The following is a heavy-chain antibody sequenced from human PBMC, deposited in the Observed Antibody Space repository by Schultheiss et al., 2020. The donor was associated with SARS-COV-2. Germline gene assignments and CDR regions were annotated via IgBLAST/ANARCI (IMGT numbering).Heavy chain of an antibody. CDR1: GGSISSGSYY. CDR3: ARHVSRRYYDSSGYLYYFDY. V-gene: IGHV4-39*07. CDR2: IYHSGST. D-gene: IGHD3-22*01. Sequence: SETLSLTCTVSGGSISSGSYYWGWIRQPPGKGLEWIGSIYHSGSTNYNPSLKSRVTISVDTSKNQFSLKLSSVTAADTAVYYCARHVSRRYYDSSGYLYYFDYWGQGTLVTVSS. J-gene: IGHJ4*02.